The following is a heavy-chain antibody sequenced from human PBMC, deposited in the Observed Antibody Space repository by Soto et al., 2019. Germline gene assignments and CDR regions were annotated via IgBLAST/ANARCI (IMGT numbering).Heavy chain of an antibody. CDR3: ARGGLQAQGVQYNHYAMDV. CDR1: GGTFDRHT. CDR2: VIPIFSTP. D-gene: IGHD4-4*01. V-gene: IGHV1-69*06. Sequence: ASVKVSCKASGGTFDRHTINWVRQAPGQGLEWMGGVIPIFSTPKYAQKFQGRVMLTADKSTSTAYMELSSLRYEDTAVYYCARGGLQAQGVQYNHYAMDVWGQGTTVTVSS. J-gene: IGHJ6*02.